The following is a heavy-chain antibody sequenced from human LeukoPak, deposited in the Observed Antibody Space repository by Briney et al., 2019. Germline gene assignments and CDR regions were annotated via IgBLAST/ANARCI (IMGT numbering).Heavy chain of an antibody. V-gene: IGHV3-30*02. CDR3: ARGGVDYYGSGTYYLMYYFDY. CDR1: VFTFSSYG. CDR2: IGYAGSNK. Sequence: GGSLRLSCAASVFTFSSYGMHWVRQAPGKGLEGGAFIGYAGSNKYYADSVKGRFTISRDEPHNTLYLQMNSLRAEDTAVYFCARGGVDYYGSGTYYLMYYFDYWGQGALVTVSS. J-gene: IGHJ4*02. D-gene: IGHD3-10*01.